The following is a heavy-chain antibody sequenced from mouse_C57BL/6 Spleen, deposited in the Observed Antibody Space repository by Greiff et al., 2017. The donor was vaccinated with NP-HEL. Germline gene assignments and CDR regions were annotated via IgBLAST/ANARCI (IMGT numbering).Heavy chain of an antibody. CDR2: IFPVLFLS. D-gene: IGHD3-2*02. CDR3: AREGAAQATFAY. Sequence: VQLQQSGPELVKPFSSFYLSCNSSFSPFPASSLPWLPPRPGQGLEWIGWIFPVLFLSCYNEKFKGKATLTVDKSSSTAYMLLSSLTSEDSAVYFCAREGAAQATFAYWGQGTLVTVSA. J-gene: IGHJ3*01. CDR1: FSPFPASS. V-gene: IGHV1-75*01.